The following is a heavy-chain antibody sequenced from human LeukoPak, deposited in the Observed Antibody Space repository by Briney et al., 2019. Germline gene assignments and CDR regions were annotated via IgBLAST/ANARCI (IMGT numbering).Heavy chain of an antibody. CDR2: ININTGNP. D-gene: IGHD3-10*01. J-gene: IGHJ6*03. CDR1: GYTFTSYA. Sequence: ASVKVSCKASGYTFTSYAMNWVRQAPGQGLEWRGWININTGNPTYAQGFTGRIVFSSDTSVSPAYLQISSLTAEDTAMYYCARIGFPTYYYYMDVWGKGTTVTVSS. CDR3: ARIGFPTYYYYMDV. V-gene: IGHV7-4-1*02.